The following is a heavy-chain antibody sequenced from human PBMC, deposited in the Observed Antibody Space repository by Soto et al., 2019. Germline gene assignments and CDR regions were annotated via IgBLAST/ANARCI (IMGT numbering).Heavy chain of an antibody. CDR1: GFTFSNYG. V-gene: IGHV3-30*18. D-gene: IGHD6-6*01. CDR2: TSYDGGDK. CDR3: AKGRDYPRSSGWVY. J-gene: IGHJ4*02. Sequence: QVQLVESGGGVVQPGRSLRLSCAASGFTFSNYGMHWVRQAPHKGLEWVAVTSYDGGDKHYADSVKGRFTISRDKSKNTLYLEMNSLRAEDTAVYYCAKGRDYPRSSGWVYWGQGTLVTVSS.